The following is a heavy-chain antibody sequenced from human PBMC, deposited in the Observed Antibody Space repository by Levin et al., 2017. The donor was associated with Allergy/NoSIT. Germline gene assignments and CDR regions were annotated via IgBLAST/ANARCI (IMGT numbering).Heavy chain of an antibody. CDR3: TRDIAARHWFDP. V-gene: IGHV3-49*03. Sequence: GESRKISCSASGFTFGDYAMSWFRQAPGKGLEWVAFLRSNRHGGTSEYAASVRGRFIITRDDSKSIAYLQMNSLKIEDTAVYYCTRDIAARHWFDPWGQGTLVTVSS. J-gene: IGHJ5*02. D-gene: IGHD6-6*01. CDR1: GFTFGDYA. CDR2: LRSNRHGGTS.